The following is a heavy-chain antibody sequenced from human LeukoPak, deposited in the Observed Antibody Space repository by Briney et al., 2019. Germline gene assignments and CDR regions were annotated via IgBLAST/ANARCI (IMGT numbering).Heavy chain of an antibody. Sequence: GGSLRLSCAASGFTFSSYAMHWVRQAPGKGLEWVAVISYDGSNKYYADSVKGRFTISRDNSKNTLYLQMNSLRAEDTAVYYCAREEDIVVVPAAIVGRYYFDYWGQGTLVTVSS. CDR1: GFTFSSYA. CDR3: AREEDIVVVPAAIVGRYYFDY. D-gene: IGHD2-2*01. V-gene: IGHV3-30-3*01. CDR2: ISYDGSNK. J-gene: IGHJ4*02.